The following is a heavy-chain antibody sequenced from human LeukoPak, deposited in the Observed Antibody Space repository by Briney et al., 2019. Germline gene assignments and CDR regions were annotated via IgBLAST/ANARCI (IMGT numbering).Heavy chain of an antibody. V-gene: IGHV4-31*03. Sequence: SETLSLTCTVSGGSISSGGYYWSWIRQHPGKGLEWIGYIYYSGSTYYNPSLKSRVTISVDTSKNQFSLKLSSVTAADTAMYYCARDLGYSSGWYDIWGQGTMVTVSS. J-gene: IGHJ3*02. D-gene: IGHD6-19*01. CDR2: IYYSGST. CDR3: ARDLGYSSGWYDI. CDR1: GGSISSGGYY.